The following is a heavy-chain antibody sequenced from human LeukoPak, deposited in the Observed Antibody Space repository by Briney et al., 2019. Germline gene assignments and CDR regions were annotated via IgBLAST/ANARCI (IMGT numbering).Heavy chain of an antibody. V-gene: IGHV3-33*01. CDR1: GFTFSSYG. CDR3: ARDDSSGCYFDY. J-gene: IGHJ4*02. CDR2: IWYDGSNK. Sequence: GGSLRLSCAASGFTFSSYGMHWVRQAPGKGLEWVAVIWYDGSNKYYADSVKGRFTISRDNSKNTLYLQMNSLRAEDTAVYYCARDDSSGCYFDYWGRGTLVTVSS. D-gene: IGHD3-22*01.